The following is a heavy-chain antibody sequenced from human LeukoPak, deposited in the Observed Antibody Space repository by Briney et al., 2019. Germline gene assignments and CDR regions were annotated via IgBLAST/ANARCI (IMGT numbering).Heavy chain of an antibody. CDR2: IRSKTDGGTA. J-gene: IGHJ4*02. D-gene: IGHD3-10*01. V-gene: IGHV3-15*01. CDR3: TTVGSITILR. Sequence: PGGSLRLSCAASGFTFSSYAMSWVRQAPGKGLEWVGRIRSKTDGGTADYAAPVKGRFTISRDDSKNTLYLQMNSLKTEDTAVYYCTTVGSITILRWGQGTLVTVSS. CDR1: GFTFSSYA.